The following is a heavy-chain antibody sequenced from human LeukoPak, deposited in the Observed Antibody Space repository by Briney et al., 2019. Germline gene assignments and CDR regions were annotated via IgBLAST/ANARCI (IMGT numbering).Heavy chain of an antibody. V-gene: IGHV4-59*08. CDR1: GGSFSGFH. D-gene: IGHD3-22*01. CDR3: ARLVSSDYYDSSGYTGEDY. J-gene: IGHJ4*02. CDR2: IYYSGST. Sequence: SETLSLTCAVYGGSFSGFHWSWIRQPPGKGLEWIGYIYYSGSTNYNPSLKSRVTISVDTSKNQFSLKLSSVTAADTAVYYCARLVSSDYYDSSGYTGEDYWGQGTLVTVSS.